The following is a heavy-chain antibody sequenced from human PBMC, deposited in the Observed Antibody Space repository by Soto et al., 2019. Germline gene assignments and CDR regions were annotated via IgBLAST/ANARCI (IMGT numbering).Heavy chain of an antibody. CDR3: LRHPFGGYAFDS. D-gene: IGHD3-16*01. J-gene: IGHJ4*02. V-gene: IGHV4-39*01. CDR1: GVSININVHY. Sequence: PSETLSLTGTVPGVSININVHYWGWVRQSPGKGLEWIGSVFYTGSTYHKPSLESRVSISVATPENRFSLKVTSVTAAYTGIYYCLRHPFGGYAFDSWGQGTLVTVSS. CDR2: VFYTGST.